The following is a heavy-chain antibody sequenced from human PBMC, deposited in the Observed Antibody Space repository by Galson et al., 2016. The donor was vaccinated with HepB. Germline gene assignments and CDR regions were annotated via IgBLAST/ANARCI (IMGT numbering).Heavy chain of an antibody. D-gene: IGHD4-11*01. CDR1: GGSFSGYY. V-gene: IGHV4-34*01. J-gene: IGHJ4*02. CDR3: ARGRRRYSNKYDFDY. CDR2: INHSGGT. Sequence: EPLSLTCAVYGGSFSGYYWNWIRQPPGKGLEWVGEINHSGGTNYNPSLESRVTISVATSKNQFSLRLSSVTAADTAVYYCARGRRRYSNKYDFDYWGQGTLVTVSS.